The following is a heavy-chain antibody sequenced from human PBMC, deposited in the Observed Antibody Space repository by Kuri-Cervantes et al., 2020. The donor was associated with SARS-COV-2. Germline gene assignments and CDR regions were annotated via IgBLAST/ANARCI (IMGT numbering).Heavy chain of an antibody. CDR3: ARDLRLGKSLDY. Sequence: LSLTCAASGFTFSRYAMNWVRQAPGKGLEWVSLITASGGRTYSADSVKGRFTVSRDNSKNTLYLRMNSLRAEDTAVYYCARDLRLGKSLDYWGQGTLVTVSS. D-gene: IGHD7-27*01. CDR1: GFTFSRYA. V-gene: IGHV3-23*01. CDR2: ITASGGRT. J-gene: IGHJ4*02.